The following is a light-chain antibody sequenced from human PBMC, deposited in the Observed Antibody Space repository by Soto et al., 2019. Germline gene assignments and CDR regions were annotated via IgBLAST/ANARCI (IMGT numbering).Light chain of an antibody. CDR3: QQYGLSIT. CDR1: QSVTSNY. V-gene: IGKV3-20*01. CDR2: GAS. J-gene: IGKJ5*01. Sequence: EIVLTQSPGTLSLSPGERATLSCRASQSVTSNYLAWYQQKPGQAPRLLIYGASSRPTGIPDRFSGIGSGTDFTLSISGLEPEDFGVYYCQQYGLSITFGRGTRLEIK.